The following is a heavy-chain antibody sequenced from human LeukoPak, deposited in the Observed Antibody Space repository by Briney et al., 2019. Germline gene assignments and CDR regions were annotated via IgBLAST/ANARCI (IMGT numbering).Heavy chain of an antibody. CDR3: ARDETYYYDSSGYSS. CDR1: GYTFTNYY. J-gene: IGHJ1*01. D-gene: IGHD3-22*01. V-gene: IGHV1-46*01. Sequence: GASVKVSCKASGYTFTNYYMHWERQAPGQGLEWMGIINPSGGSTRYAQKFQGRVTMTRDMSTSTVYMELSSLRSEDTAVYYCARDETYYYDSSGYSSWGQGTLVTVSS. CDR2: INPSGGST.